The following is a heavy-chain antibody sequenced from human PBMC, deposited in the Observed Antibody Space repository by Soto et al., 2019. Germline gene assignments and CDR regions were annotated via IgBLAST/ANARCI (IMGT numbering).Heavy chain of an antibody. J-gene: IGHJ3*02. CDR3: SQDRPITMLEGAFDI. D-gene: IGHD3-22*01. V-gene: IGHV3-23*01. CDR2: ISGSGGST. CDR1: VFTFSSYA. Sequence: VGSLRLSCASSVFTFSSYAMSWVRQSPGKWLEWVSAISGSGGSTYYADSVKGRFTISRDNSKNTLYLQMNSLRAEDTAVYYFSQDRPITMLEGAFDIWAQETMVIVSS.